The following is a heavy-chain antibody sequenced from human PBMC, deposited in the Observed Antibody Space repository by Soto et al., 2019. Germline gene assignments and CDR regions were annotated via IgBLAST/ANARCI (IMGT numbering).Heavy chain of an antibody. CDR1: GGSISSGGYY. D-gene: IGHD5-12*01. V-gene: IGHV4-31*03. CDR2: IYYSGST. Sequence: PSETLSLTCTVSGGSISSGGYYWSWIRQHPGKGLEWIGYIYYSGSTYYNPSLKSRVTISVDTSKNQFSLKLSSVTAADTAVYYCASDSKINIVATDIYAFDIWGQGTMVTVSS. J-gene: IGHJ3*02. CDR3: ASDSKINIVATDIYAFDI.